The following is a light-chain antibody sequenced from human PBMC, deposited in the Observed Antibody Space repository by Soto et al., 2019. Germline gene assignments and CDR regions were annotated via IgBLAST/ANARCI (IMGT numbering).Light chain of an antibody. CDR1: TGAVTSGHY. CDR2: DST. Sequence: QAVVTQEPSLTVSPGGTVTLTCGSSTGAVTSGHYPYWFQQKPGQAPRTLIYDSTNKHSWTPARFSGSFLGGKAALTLSGAQPEDEAEYYCLVSYSGARVFGGGTKVTDL. V-gene: IGLV7-46*01. CDR3: LVSYSGARV. J-gene: IGLJ3*02.